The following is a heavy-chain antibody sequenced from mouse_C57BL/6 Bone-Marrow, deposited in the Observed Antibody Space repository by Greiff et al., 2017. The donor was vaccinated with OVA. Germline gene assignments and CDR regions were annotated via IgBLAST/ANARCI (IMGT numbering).Heavy chain of an antibody. CDR1: GYTFTGYW. CDR2: ILPGSGST. CDR3: AREGITTVVARYAMDY. J-gene: IGHJ4*01. D-gene: IGHD1-1*01. V-gene: IGHV1-9*01. Sequence: QVQLQQSGAELMKPGASVKLSCKATGYTFTGYWIEWVKQRPGHGLEWIGEILPGSGSTNYNEKFKGKATFTADTSSNTAYMQLSSLTTEDSAIYYCAREGITTVVARYAMDYWGQGTSVTVSS.